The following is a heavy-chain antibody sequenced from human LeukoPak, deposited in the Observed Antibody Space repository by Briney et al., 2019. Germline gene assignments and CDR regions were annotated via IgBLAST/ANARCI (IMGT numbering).Heavy chain of an antibody. D-gene: IGHD1-14*01. J-gene: IGHJ4*01. CDR3: ARDPVVEPLDY. Sequence: ETGGSLRLSCAASGFTFSSYSMSWVRQAPGKGLEWVSYISSTSATIYYADSVRGRFTSSRDDAKNSLYLQMNSLRAEDTAVYYCARDPVVEPLDYWGHGTLVTVSS. CDR1: GFTFSSYS. CDR2: ISSTSATI. V-gene: IGHV3-48*04.